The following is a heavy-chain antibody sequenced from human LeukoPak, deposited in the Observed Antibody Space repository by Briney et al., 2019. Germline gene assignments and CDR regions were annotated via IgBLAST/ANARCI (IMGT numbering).Heavy chain of an antibody. CDR3: ARGGGEQWLVRRYYFDY. V-gene: IGHV1-18*04. CDR1: GYTFTCYG. J-gene: IGHJ4*02. D-gene: IGHD6-19*01. CDR2: ISAYNGNT. Sequence: ASAKVSCKASGYTFTCYGISWVRQAPGQGLEWMGWISAYNGNTNYAQKLQGRVTMTTDTSTSTAYMELRSLRSDDTAVYYCARGGGEQWLVRRYYFDYWGQGTLVTVSS.